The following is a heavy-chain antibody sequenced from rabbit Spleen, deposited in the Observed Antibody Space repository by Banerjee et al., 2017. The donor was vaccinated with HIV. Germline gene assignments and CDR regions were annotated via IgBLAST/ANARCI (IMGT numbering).Heavy chain of an antibody. D-gene: IGHD1-1*01. CDR1: GFDFSSGW. Sequence: QSLEESGGGLVQPGGSLTLSCKASGFDFSSGWMSWVRQAPGKGLEWIGCINTASGGAYCASWAKGRFTISKTSSTTVTLQMASLIAADTATYFCAKDLHSRGDTVLLWGPGTLVTVS. J-gene: IGHJ4*01. V-gene: IGHV1S40*01. CDR2: INTASGGA. CDR3: AKDLHSRGDTVLL.